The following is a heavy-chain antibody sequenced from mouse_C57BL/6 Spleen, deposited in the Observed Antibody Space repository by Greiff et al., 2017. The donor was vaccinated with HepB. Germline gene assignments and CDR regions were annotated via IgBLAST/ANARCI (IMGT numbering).Heavy chain of an antibody. CDR1: GFTFSSYA. D-gene: IGHD1-1*01. V-gene: IGHV5-4*01. CDR3: EREATVVVTGTFDY. Sequence: EVQLQESGGGLVKPGGSLKLSCAASGFTFSSYAMSWVRQTPEKRLEWVATISDGGSYTYYPDNVKGRFTISRDNAKNNLYLQMSHLKSEDTAMYYCEREATVVVTGTFDYWGQGTTLTVSS. J-gene: IGHJ2*01. CDR2: ISDGGSYT.